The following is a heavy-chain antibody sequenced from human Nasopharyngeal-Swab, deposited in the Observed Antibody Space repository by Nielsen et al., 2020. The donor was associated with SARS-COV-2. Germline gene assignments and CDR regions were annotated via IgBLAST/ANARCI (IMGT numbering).Heavy chain of an antibody. CDR2: TSYGGST. D-gene: IGHD3-22*01. J-gene: IGHJ5*01. Sequence: SETLSLTCTVSGDSINSHFWSWIRQPPGKGLDWIGYTSYGGSTNYNPSLRSRVTISVDTSKSQFSLKLTSVTAADTAVYYCARGLYDGSGLLDSWGHGTLVTVSS. V-gene: IGHV4-59*11. CDR3: ARGLYDGSGLLDS. CDR1: GDSINSHF.